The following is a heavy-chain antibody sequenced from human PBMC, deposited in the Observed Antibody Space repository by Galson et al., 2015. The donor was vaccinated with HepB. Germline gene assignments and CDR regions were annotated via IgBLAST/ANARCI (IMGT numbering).Heavy chain of an antibody. CDR1: GFTFSSYG. D-gene: IGHD4-23*01. CDR2: ISYDGSNK. CDR3: AKEGIYGGNLLLLGYYGMDV. Sequence: SLRLSCATSGFTFSSYGMHWVRQAPGKGLEWVAVISYDGSNKYYADSVKGRFTISRDNSKNTLYLQMNSLRAEDTAVYYCAKEGIYGGNLLLLGYYGMDVWGQGTTVTVSS. V-gene: IGHV3-30*18. J-gene: IGHJ6*02.